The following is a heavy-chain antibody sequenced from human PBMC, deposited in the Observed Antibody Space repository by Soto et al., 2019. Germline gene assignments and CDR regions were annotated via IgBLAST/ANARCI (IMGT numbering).Heavy chain of an antibody. V-gene: IGHV3-74*01. Sequence: GGSLRLSCAASGFTFRSYWMHWVRQAPGKGLVWVSRINTDGSTTYYADSVKGRFTISRDNAKNTLYLQMSSLRAEDTAVYYCARSPSGEFDFWGRGTLVTVSS. CDR3: ARSPSGEFDF. CDR2: INTDGSTT. CDR1: GFTFRSYW. J-gene: IGHJ4*02. D-gene: IGHD1-26*01.